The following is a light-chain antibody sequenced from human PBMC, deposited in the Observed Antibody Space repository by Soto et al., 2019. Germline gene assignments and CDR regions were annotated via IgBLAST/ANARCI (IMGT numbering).Light chain of an antibody. V-gene: IGLV2-14*03. CDR3: SSYTSRYTRV. CDR2: DVS. CDR1: NRKVGGYHY. J-gene: IGLJ1*01. Sequence: QFALTQPASVSGSPGQAVTTLCNVNNRKVGGYHYFSWYQQHPGKAPKLIIFDVSDRPSGISNRFSGSKSGTTASLTISGLQAEDVADYYCSSYTSRYTRVFGTGTKVTVL.